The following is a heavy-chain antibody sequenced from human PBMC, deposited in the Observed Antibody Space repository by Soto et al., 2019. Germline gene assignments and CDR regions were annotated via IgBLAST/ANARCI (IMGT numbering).Heavy chain of an antibody. Sequence: SETLSLTCTVSGGSISSGDYYWSWIRQPPGKGLEWIGYIYYSGSTYYNPSLKSRVTISVDTSKNQFSLKLSSVTAADTAVYYCARDWVVTHYYYYGMDVWGQGTTVTVSS. V-gene: IGHV4-30-4*01. D-gene: IGHD2-21*02. CDR3: ARDWVVTHYYYYGMDV. CDR1: GGSISSGDYY. J-gene: IGHJ6*02. CDR2: IYYSGST.